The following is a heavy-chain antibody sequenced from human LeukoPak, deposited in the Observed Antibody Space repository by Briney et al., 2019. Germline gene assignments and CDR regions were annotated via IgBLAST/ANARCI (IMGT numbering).Heavy chain of an antibody. D-gene: IGHD3-10*01. Sequence: GGSLRLSCAASWFTVSSNYMSWVRQAPGKGLEWVSYISSSGSTIYYADSVKGRFTISSDNAKKSLYLQMNSLRAEDTAVYYCARPQPRGDYYGMDVWGQGTTVTVSS. J-gene: IGHJ6*02. CDR3: ARPQPRGDYYGMDV. V-gene: IGHV3-11*01. CDR1: WFTVSSNY. CDR2: ISSSGSTI.